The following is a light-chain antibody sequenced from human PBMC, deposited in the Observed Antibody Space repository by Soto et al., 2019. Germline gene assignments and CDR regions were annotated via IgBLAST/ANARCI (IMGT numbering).Light chain of an antibody. CDR2: DAS. CDR1: PSVSTY. J-gene: IGKJ2*01. CDR3: QQRSTWPHLYT. V-gene: IGKV3-11*01. Sequence: EVVLTQSPATLSLSPGERATLSCRASPSVSTYLAWYQQRPGQAPRLLIYDASNRAPGIPARFSGSGSGTDFTLTIISLDPEDFAVYYCQQRSTWPHLYTFGQGTKLEIK.